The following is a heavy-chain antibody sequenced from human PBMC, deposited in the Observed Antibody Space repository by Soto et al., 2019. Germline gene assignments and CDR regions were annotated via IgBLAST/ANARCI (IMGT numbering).Heavy chain of an antibody. CDR2: ISGSGGST. V-gene: IGHV3-23*01. CDR1: GFTFSSYA. Sequence: GGSLRLSCAASGFTFSSYAMSWVRQAPGKGLEWVSAISGSGGSTYYADSVKGRFTISRDNSKNTLYLQMNSLRAEDTAVYYCANGQGSLWFWGFDYWGQGTLVTVSS. J-gene: IGHJ4*02. D-gene: IGHD3-10*01. CDR3: ANGQGSLWFWGFDY.